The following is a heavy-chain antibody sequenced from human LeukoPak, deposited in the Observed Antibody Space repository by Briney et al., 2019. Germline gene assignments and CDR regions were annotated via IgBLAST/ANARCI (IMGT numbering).Heavy chain of an antibody. CDR2: IRSKAYGGTT. J-gene: IGHJ5*02. CDR3: TSSYSSSWENWFDP. CDR1: GFTFGDYA. V-gene: IGHV3-49*04. D-gene: IGHD6-13*01. Sequence: GGSLRLSCTASGFTFGDYAMSWVRQAPGKGLEWVGFIRSKAYGGTTEYAASVKGRFTISRDDSKSIAYLQMNSLKTEDTAEYYCTSSYSSSWENWFDPWGQGTLVTVSS.